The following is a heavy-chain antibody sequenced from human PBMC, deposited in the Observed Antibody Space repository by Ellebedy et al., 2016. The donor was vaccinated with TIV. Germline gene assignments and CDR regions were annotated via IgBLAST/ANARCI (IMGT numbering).Heavy chain of an antibody. V-gene: IGHV4-34*01. CDR2: INHSGST. CDR1: GGTFSGYY. J-gene: IGHJ5*01. D-gene: IGHD3-22*01. Sequence: GSLRLSXAVYGGTFSGYYWSWIRQPPGKGLEWIGEINHSGSTTYSPSLKSRVTISVDTSKNQFSLRLRFVTAADTAVYYCARGRQYSDTSGYYLDSWGQGSLVTVSS. CDR3: ARGRQYSDTSGYYLDS.